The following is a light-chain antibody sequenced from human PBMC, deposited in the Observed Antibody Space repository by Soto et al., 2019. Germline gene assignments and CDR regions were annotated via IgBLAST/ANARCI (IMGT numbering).Light chain of an antibody. CDR2: DAS. Sequence: EIVMTQSPATLSVSPGERATLSFRASQSVKTFLVWYQQRPGQAPRLLIHDASHRAAGIPARFSGSGFGTDFTLTISSLEPEDAAVYYCQQRSNWPPITFGQGTRLEI. V-gene: IGKV3-11*01. CDR1: QSVKTF. CDR3: QQRSNWPPIT. J-gene: IGKJ5*01.